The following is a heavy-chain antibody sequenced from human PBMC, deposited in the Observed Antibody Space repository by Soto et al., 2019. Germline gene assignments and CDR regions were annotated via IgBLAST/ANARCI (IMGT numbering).Heavy chain of an antibody. Sequence: LSLTCTVSGGSISSYYWSWIRQPPGRGLEWIGYIYYSGSTNYNPSLKSRVTISVDPSKNQFSLKLSSVTAADTAVYYCARDLGSGWLNWLDPWGQGTLVTVSS. CDR3: ARDLGSGWLNWLDP. CDR2: IYYSGST. V-gene: IGHV4-59*01. D-gene: IGHD6-19*01. J-gene: IGHJ5*02. CDR1: GGSISSYY.